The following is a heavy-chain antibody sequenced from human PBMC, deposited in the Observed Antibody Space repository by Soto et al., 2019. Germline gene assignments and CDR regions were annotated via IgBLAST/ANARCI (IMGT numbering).Heavy chain of an antibody. J-gene: IGHJ4*02. CDR3: ARHFVAVVIKGWLY. V-gene: IGHV4-39*01. CDR2: TYYNGNA. Sequence: TLSLTCNVSGGSIDRSNYYWDWLRQPPGKGLEWIGTTYYNGNAYYNPSLRSRVSMSVDTSKNQFSLKLISVTAADTAVYYCARHFVAVVIKGWLYWGQGKLVTVSS. CDR1: GGSIDRSNYY. D-gene: IGHD3-10*01.